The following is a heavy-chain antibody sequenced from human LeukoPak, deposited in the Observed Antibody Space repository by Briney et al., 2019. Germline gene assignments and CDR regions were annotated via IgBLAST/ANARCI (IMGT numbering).Heavy chain of an antibody. Sequence: ASVKVSCKASGYTFTSYGISWVRQAPGQGLEWMGWISAYNGNTNYAQKLQGRVTMTTDTSTSTAYMELRSLRSDDTAVYYCVRDPGGGYKDDALDIWGQGTMVTVSS. CDR3: VRDPGGGYKDDALDI. J-gene: IGHJ3*02. V-gene: IGHV1-18*01. D-gene: IGHD3-16*01. CDR1: GYTFTSYG. CDR2: ISAYNGNT.